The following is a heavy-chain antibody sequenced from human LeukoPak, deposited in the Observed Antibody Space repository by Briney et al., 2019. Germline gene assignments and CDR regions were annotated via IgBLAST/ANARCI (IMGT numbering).Heavy chain of an antibody. CDR1: GGSISSSSYY. CDR3: ARDPSSSWFPFDY. J-gene: IGHJ4*02. CDR2: IYYSGST. Sequence: PSETLSLTCTVSGGSISSSSYYWGWIRQPPGKGLEWIGSIYYSGSTYYNPSLKSRVTISVDTSKNQFSLKLSSVTAADTAVYYCARDPSSSWFPFDYWGQGTLVTVSS. D-gene: IGHD6-13*01. V-gene: IGHV4-39*07.